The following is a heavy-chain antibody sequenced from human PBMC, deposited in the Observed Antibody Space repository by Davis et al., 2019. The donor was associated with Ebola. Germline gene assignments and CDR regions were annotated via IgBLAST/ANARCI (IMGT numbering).Heavy chain of an antibody. V-gene: IGHV4-30-2*01. J-gene: IGHJ3*02. CDR2: IYHSGST. CDR3: ARGKPDSSGYYYHQVYAFDI. D-gene: IGHD3-22*01. Sequence: PSETLSLTCAVSGGSISSGGYSWSWIRQPPGKGLEWIGYIYHSGSTYYNPSLKSRVTISVDRSKNQFSLKLSSVTAADTAVYYCARGKPDSSGYYYHQVYAFDIWGQGTMVTVSS. CDR1: GGSISSGGYS.